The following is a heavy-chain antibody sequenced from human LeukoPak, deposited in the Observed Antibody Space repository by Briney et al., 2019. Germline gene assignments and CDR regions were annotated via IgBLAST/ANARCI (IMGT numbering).Heavy chain of an antibody. CDR3: ARGRDSSGYSYAFDI. V-gene: IGHV4-59*09. Sequence: IYYSGSTNYNPSLKSRVTISVDTSKNQFSLKLSSVTAADTAVYYCARGRDSSGYSYAFDIWGQGTMVTVSS. D-gene: IGHD3-22*01. J-gene: IGHJ3*02. CDR2: IYYSGST.